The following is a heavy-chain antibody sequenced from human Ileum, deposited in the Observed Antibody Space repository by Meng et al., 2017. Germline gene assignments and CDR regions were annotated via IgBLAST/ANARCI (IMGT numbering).Heavy chain of an antibody. Sequence: QVQLVESGGGVVQSGRSLRLSCAASGFTFSSYAMHWVRQAPGKGLEWVAVISYDGSNKYYADSVKGRFTISRDNSKNTLYLQMNSLRAEDTAVYYCARDTKNYYDSSGYPGPLDYWGQGTLVTVSS. V-gene: IGHV3-30-3*01. CDR2: ISYDGSNK. CDR3: ARDTKNYYDSSGYPGPLDY. J-gene: IGHJ4*02. CDR1: GFTFSSYA. D-gene: IGHD3-22*01.